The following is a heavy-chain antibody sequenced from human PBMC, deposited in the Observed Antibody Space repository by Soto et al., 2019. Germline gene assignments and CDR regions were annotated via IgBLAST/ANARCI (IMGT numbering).Heavy chain of an antibody. D-gene: IGHD6-13*01. Sequence: LRLSCAASGLTFDDYAMHWVRQAPGKGLEWVSLISWDGAGTYYADSVKGRFTISRDNSKNSLYLQMTSLRAEDTALYYCAKRSQSRIATADNIDYWGQGTLVTVSS. CDR2: ISWDGAGT. V-gene: IGHV3-43D*04. CDR1: GLTFDDYA. J-gene: IGHJ4*02. CDR3: AKRSQSRIATADNIDY.